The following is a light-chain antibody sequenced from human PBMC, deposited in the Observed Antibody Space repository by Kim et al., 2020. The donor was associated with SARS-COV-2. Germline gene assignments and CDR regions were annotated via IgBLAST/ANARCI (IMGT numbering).Light chain of an antibody. CDR3: AAWDDRLSGRV. V-gene: IGLV1-47*01. Sequence: GQRVNLACSGSKYNIGSNFVYWYQQLPGTAPRPLIYRNNQRPSGVPDRFSCSKSGTSASLAISGLRSEDEADYYCAAWDDRLSGRVFGGGTKLTVL. CDR1: KYNIGSNF. CDR2: RNN. J-gene: IGLJ2*01.